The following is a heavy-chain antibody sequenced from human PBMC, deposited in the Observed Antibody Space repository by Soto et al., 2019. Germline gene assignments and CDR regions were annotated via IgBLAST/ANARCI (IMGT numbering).Heavy chain of an antibody. Sequence: GGSLRLSCAASGFTFSSYDMHWVRQATGKGLEWVSAIGTAGGTYYLGSVKGRFTISRENAKNSLYLQMNSLRAGDTAVYYCARERGYYYDSSGYGGRRYYYGMDVWGQGTTVTVSS. D-gene: IGHD3-22*01. CDR1: GFTFSSYD. J-gene: IGHJ6*02. CDR3: ARERGYYYDSSGYGGRRYYYGMDV. CDR2: IGTAGGT. V-gene: IGHV3-13*01.